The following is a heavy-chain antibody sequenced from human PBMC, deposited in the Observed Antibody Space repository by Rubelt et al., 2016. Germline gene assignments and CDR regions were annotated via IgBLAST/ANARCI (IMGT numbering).Heavy chain of an antibody. CDR1: GGSFSGYY. Sequence: QVQLQQWGAGLLKPSETLSLTCAVYGGSFSGYYWSWIRQPPGKGLEWIGEINHSGSTNYNPSLKSRVRISVDTSKNQFSLKLGSVTAADTAVYYCARHYYYDSSGYYRYWGQGTLVTVSS. J-gene: IGHJ4*02. CDR3: ARHYYYDSSGYYRY. CDR2: INHSGST. V-gene: IGHV4-34*01. D-gene: IGHD3-22*01.